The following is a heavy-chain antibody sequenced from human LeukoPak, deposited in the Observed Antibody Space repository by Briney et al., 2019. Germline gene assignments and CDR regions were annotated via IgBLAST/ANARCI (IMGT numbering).Heavy chain of an antibody. CDR2: ISGSGDNT. J-gene: IGHJ1*01. CDR3: AKDPHPYNNNGVNFQH. Sequence: GGSLRLSCAASGFTFSSYAMNWVRQAPGKGLEWVSAISGSGDNTYYADSMKGRFTISRDNSKNTLYLQMNSLRAEDTAVYYCAKDPHPYNNNGVNFQHWGQGTLATVSS. D-gene: IGHD3-10*01. V-gene: IGHV3-23*01. CDR1: GFTFSSYA.